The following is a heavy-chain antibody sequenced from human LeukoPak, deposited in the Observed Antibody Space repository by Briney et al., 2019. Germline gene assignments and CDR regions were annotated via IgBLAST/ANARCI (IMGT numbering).Heavy chain of an antibody. Sequence: ASVKVSCKASGYTFSRYGISWVRQAPGQGLEWMGWISAYSGNTNYAQKVQGRVTMTTDTSTSTAHMELRSLRSDDTAVYYCARSWGYYGGNDAFDIWGQGTMVTVSS. CDR2: ISAYSGNT. D-gene: IGHD4-23*01. CDR1: GYTFSRYG. V-gene: IGHV1-18*01. J-gene: IGHJ3*02. CDR3: ARSWGYYGGNDAFDI.